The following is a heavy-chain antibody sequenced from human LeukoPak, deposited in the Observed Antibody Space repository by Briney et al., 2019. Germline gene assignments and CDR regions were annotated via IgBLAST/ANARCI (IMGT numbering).Heavy chain of an antibody. V-gene: IGHV1-2*02. J-gene: IGHJ3*02. CDR1: GYTFTGYY. CDR2: INPNSGGT. Sequence: ASVKVSCKASGYTFTGYYMHWVRQAPGQGLEWMGWINPNSGGTNYAQKFQGRVTMTRDTSISTAYMELSRLRSGDTAVYYCARDLKYCSSTSCYYAFDIWGQGTMVTVSS. CDR3: ARDLKYCSSTSCYYAFDI. D-gene: IGHD2-2*01.